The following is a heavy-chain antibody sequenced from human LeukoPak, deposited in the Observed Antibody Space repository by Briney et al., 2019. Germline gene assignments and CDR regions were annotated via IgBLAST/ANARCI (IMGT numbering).Heavy chain of an antibody. J-gene: IGHJ4*02. CDR3: GRHQNGGTYPIDY. CDR1: GGSISSFY. D-gene: IGHD1-26*01. V-gene: IGHV4-59*08. Sequence: NPSETLSLTCTVSGGSISSFYWSWTRQPPGKGLEFIGHIYYSGSTNYNPSLKSRVTMSVDTSKNQFSLKLTSVTAADTAIYYCGRHQNGGTYPIDYWGQGTLVTVSS. CDR2: IYYSGST.